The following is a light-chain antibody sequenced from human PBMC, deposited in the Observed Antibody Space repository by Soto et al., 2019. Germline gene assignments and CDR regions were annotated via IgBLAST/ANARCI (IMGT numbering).Light chain of an antibody. CDR2: GAS. Sequence: EIVMTQSPATLSVSPGERATLSCRASQSVSGNLAWYQQKPGQAPRLLIYGASTRATGIPARFSGSGSGTEFTLTISSLQSEDFAVYYCQQYNNWLQYTFGLGTKLEIK. CDR1: QSVSGN. CDR3: QQYNNWLQYT. V-gene: IGKV3-15*01. J-gene: IGKJ2*01.